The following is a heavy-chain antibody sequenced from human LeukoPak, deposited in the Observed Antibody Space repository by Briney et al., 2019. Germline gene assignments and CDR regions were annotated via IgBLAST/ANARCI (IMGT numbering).Heavy chain of an antibody. CDR2: IDSGGST. CDR1: GFTVSSNY. J-gene: IGHJ6*03. V-gene: IGHV3-53*01. CDR3: ARSTVVTGRYYYYYMDV. D-gene: IGHD4-23*01. Sequence: GGSLRLSCGASGFTVSSNYMSWVRQAPGKGLEWVSVIDSGGSTYYADSVKGRFTISRDNSKNTLHLQMNSLRAEDTAVYYCARSTVVTGRYYYYYMDVWGKGTTVTVSS.